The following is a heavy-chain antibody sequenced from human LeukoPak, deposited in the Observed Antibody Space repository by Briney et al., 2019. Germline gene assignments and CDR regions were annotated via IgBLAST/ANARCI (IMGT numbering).Heavy chain of an antibody. CDR2: ISRSSTYI. D-gene: IGHD1-26*01. Sequence: GGSLRLSCAASGFIFSDYSMNWVRQAPGKGLEWVSSISRSSTYIYYADSVKGRFTISRDNAKNSLYLQLNSLRAEDTAVYYCARDTIVGADTYWGQGTVVTVSS. J-gene: IGHJ4*02. CDR3: ARDTIVGADTY. CDR1: GFIFSDYS. V-gene: IGHV3-21*01.